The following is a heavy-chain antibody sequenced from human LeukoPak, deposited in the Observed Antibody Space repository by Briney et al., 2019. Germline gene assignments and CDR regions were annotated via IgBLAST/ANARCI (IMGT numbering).Heavy chain of an antibody. V-gene: IGHV4-31*11. D-gene: IGHD2-2*01. CDR3: ARRPLLPAAHFDY. J-gene: IGHJ4*02. CDR1: GGSFSGYY. CDR2: IYYSGST. Sequence: SETLSLTCAVYGGSFSGYYWSWIRQHPGKGLEWVGYIYYSGSTYYNPSLKSRVTISVDTSKNQFSLKLSSVTAADTAVYYCARRPLLPAAHFDYWGQGTLVTVSS.